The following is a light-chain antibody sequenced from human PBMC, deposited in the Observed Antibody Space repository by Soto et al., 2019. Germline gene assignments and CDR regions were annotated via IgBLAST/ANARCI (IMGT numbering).Light chain of an antibody. CDR2: GNS. V-gene: IGLV1-40*01. CDR1: SSNIGAGYD. CDR3: QSYDSSLSGV. Sequence: QSVLTQPPSVSGAPGQRVTISCTGSSSNIGAGYDVHWYQQLPGTAPKLLIYGNSNRPSGVPDRFSGSKSGTSASLAITGLQAEDAADYYCQSYDSSLSGVFGGGTQLTVL. J-gene: IGLJ3*02.